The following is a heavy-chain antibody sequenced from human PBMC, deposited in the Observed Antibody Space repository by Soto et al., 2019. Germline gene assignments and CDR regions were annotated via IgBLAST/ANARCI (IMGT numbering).Heavy chain of an antibody. CDR2: IIPIFGTA. Sequence: ASVKVSCKASGGTLSSYAISWVRQAPGQGLEWMGGIIPIFGTANYAQKFQGRVTITADESTSTAYMELSSLRSEDTAVYYCARGVAVARVWPYYYYYGMDVWGQGTTVTVSS. D-gene: IGHD6-19*01. V-gene: IGHV1-69*13. CDR1: GGTLSSYA. J-gene: IGHJ6*02. CDR3: ARGVAVARVWPYYYYYGMDV.